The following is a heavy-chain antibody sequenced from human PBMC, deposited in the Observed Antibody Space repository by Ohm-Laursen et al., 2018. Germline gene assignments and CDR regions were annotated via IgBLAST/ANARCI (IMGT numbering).Heavy chain of an antibody. CDR1: GGTFSSYA. V-gene: IGHV1-69*01. J-gene: IGHJ5*02. D-gene: IGHD5-24*01. Sequence: SSVKVSCKVSGGTFSSYAISWVRQAPGQGLEWMGGIIPIFGTANYAQEFQGRVTITADESTSTAYMELSSLRSEDTAVYYCASTRQLGWFDPWGQGTLVTVSS. CDR3: ASTRQLGWFDP. CDR2: IIPIFGTA.